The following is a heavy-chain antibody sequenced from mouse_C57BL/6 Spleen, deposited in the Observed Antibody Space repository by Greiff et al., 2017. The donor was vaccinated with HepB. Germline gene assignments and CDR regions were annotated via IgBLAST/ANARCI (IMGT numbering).Heavy chain of an antibody. CDR3: AVPGSSYFYAMDY. J-gene: IGHJ4*01. D-gene: IGHD1-1*01. CDR2: INPNNGGT. Sequence: VQLQQSGPELVKPGASVKISCKASGYTFTDYYMNWVKQSHGKSLEWIGDINPNNGGTSYNQKFKGKATLTVDKSSSTAYMELRSLTSEDSAVYYCAVPGSSYFYAMDYWGQGTSVTVSS. V-gene: IGHV1-26*01. CDR1: GYTFTDYY.